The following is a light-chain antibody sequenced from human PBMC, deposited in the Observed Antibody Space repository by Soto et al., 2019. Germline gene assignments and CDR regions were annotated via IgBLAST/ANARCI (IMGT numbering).Light chain of an antibody. CDR2: TTN. J-gene: IGLJ1*01. CDR1: SHIIGTSS. Sequence: QSVLTQPHSASGTPGQRVTISSSGSSHIIGTSSVHWFQQLPGTAPKLLISTTNQRPSGVPERFSGSKSGTSASLAISGLQSEDEADYYCAAWDDSLNGHVFGTGTKVTVL. CDR3: AAWDDSLNGHV. V-gene: IGLV1-44*01.